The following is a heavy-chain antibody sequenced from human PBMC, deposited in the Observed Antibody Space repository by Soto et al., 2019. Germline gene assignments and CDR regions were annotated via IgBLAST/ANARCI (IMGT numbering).Heavy chain of an antibody. D-gene: IGHD1-26*01. V-gene: IGHV1-18*01. CDR1: GYTFTTYG. J-gene: IGHJ6*02. CDR3: ARPKGQWRWELRYYDDYGMEV. CDR2: ISAYNGTT. Sequence: QVQLVQSGAEVKKPGASVKVSCKASGYTFTTYGITWVRQAPGQVLEWMGRISAYNGTTNYAQKLQGRVTMTTDTSPSKAYMESRSLRSADTAVYYCARPKGQWRWELRYYDDYGMEVWGQGATVTVSS.